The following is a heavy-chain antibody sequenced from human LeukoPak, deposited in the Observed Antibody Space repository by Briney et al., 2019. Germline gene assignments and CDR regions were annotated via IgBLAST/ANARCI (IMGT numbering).Heavy chain of an antibody. D-gene: IGHD4-11*01. V-gene: IGHV1-2*02. Sequence: ASVKVSCKASGYTFTGYYIHWVRQAPGQGLEWMGWINPNSGGTDYAQKFQGRVTMTRDTSISTAYMELSRLTSDDTAVYYCARDAIVRDYSNSDYWGQGTLVTVSS. CDR2: INPNSGGT. CDR3: ARDAIVRDYSNSDY. J-gene: IGHJ4*02. CDR1: GYTFTGYY.